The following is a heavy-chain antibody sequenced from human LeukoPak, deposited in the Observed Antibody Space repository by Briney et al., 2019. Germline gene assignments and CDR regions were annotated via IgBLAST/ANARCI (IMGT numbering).Heavy chain of an antibody. V-gene: IGHV4-34*01. CDR2: INHSGST. Sequence: PSETLSLTCAVYGGSFSGYYWSWIRQPPGKGLEWIGEINHSGSTNYNPSLKSRVTISVDTSKNQFSLKLSSVTAADTAVYYCARGPVPDSRAWGQGTLVTVSS. CDR3: ARGPVPDSRA. J-gene: IGHJ4*02. CDR1: GGSFSGYY. D-gene: IGHD3-22*01.